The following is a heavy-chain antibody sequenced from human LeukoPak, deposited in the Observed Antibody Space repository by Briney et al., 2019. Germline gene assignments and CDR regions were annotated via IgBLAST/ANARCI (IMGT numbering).Heavy chain of an antibody. Sequence: PGGSLRLSCAASGFTFNNYWMTWVRQAPGKGLEWVANINQDGSEKYYVDSVKGRFTISRDNAKNSLYLQMNSLRAEDTALYYCTRDSGTYNWFDPWGQGTLVTVSS. CDR1: GFTFNNYW. V-gene: IGHV3-7*04. CDR2: INQDGSEK. D-gene: IGHD1-26*01. CDR3: TRDSGTYNWFDP. J-gene: IGHJ5*02.